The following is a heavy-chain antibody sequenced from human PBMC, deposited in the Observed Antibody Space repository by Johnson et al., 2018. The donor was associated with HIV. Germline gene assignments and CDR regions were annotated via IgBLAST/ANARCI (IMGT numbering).Heavy chain of an antibody. J-gene: IGHJ3*02. Sequence: QMQLVESGGGVVQPGGSLRLSCAASGFAFSNYAMHWVRQAPGKGLEWMAIISYDGSNEYYADSVKGRFTISRDNSKNTLYLHMSSLRAEDTALYYCARDSFIAVTLSDAFDIWPRDSGHRLF. D-gene: IGHD6-19*01. CDR1: GFAFSNYA. CDR2: ISYDGSNE. CDR3: ARDSFIAVTLSDAFDI. V-gene: IGHV3-30-3*01.